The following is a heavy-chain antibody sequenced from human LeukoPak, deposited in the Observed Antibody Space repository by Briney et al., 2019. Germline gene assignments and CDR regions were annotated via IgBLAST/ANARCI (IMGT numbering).Heavy chain of an antibody. CDR2: IYYSGST. D-gene: IGHD5-12*01. J-gene: IGHJ4*02. Sequence: PSETLSLTCTVSGGSISSSSYYWGWIRQPPGKGLEWIGSIYYSGSTYYNPSPKSRVTISVDTSKNQFSLKLSSVTAADTAVYYCARSIYSGYALNFDYWGQGTLVTVSS. CDR1: GGSISSSSYY. CDR3: ARSIYSGYALNFDY. V-gene: IGHV4-39*01.